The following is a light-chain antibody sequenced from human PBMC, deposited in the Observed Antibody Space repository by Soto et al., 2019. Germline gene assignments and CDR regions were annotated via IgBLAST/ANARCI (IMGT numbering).Light chain of an antibody. J-gene: IGKJ1*01. Sequence: DIQMTQSPSTLSASVGDRVTITCRGSQSISSWLAWYQQKPGKAPKLLIYDASSLESGVPSRFSGSGSGTEFTLTISSLQPDDFATYYCQQYNSYSRTLGQGTKVDIK. V-gene: IGKV1-5*01. CDR3: QQYNSYSRT. CDR1: QSISSW. CDR2: DAS.